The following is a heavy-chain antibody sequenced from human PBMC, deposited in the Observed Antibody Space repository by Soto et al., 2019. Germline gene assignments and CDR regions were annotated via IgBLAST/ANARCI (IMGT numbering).Heavy chain of an antibody. V-gene: IGHV3-48*03. CDR3: ARDRTLILYGNYYYYGMDV. CDR2: ISSSGSTI. D-gene: IGHD3-10*01. CDR1: GFTFSGYE. Sequence: PGGSLRLSCAASGFTFSGYEMNWVRQAPGKGLEWVSYISSSGSTIYYADSVKGRFTISRDNAKNSLYLQMNSLRAEDTAVYYCARDRTLILYGNYYYYGMDVWGQGT. J-gene: IGHJ6*01.